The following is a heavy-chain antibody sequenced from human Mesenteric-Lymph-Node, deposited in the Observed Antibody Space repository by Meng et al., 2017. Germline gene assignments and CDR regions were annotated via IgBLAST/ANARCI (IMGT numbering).Heavy chain of an antibody. CDR3: ARGYYDSSGYGYWYFDL. D-gene: IGHD3-22*01. CDR2: IYYSGST. V-gene: IGHV4-30-4*01. Sequence: QVTPQESGPGLVKPSQTLSLTCTVSGGSISSGDYYWSWIRQPPGKGLEWIGYIYYSGSTYYNPSLKSRVTISVDTSKNQFSLKLSSVTAADTAVYYCARGYYDSSGYGYWYFDLWGRGTLVTVFS. J-gene: IGHJ2*01. CDR1: GGSISSGDYY.